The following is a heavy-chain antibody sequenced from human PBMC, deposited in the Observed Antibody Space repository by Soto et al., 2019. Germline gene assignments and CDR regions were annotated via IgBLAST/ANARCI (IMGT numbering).Heavy chain of an antibody. D-gene: IGHD3-22*01. J-gene: IGHJ4*02. CDR3: AHYFDTFDS. Sequence: LSLTCTVSGGSISINNHYWGWIRQPPGQGLEWLGCVHFGGHTYHNPSLRSRVTMSVDTSKNQFSLSLASVTAADTAFYYCAHYFDTFDSWSQGTLVTVSS. CDR2: VHFGGHT. CDR1: GGSISINNHY. V-gene: IGHV4-39*01.